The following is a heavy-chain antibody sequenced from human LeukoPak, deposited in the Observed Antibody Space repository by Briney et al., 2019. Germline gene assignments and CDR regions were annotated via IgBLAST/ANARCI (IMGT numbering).Heavy chain of an antibody. CDR1: GFTFSSYA. CDR3: AKDQAGYCSSTSCYSTTFDI. D-gene: IGHD2-2*02. V-gene: IGHV3-23*01. Sequence: GGSLRLSCAASGFTFSSYAMSWVCQAPGKGLEWVSAISGSGGSTYYADSVKGRFTISRDNSKNTLYLQMNSLRAEDTAVYYCAKDQAGYCSSTSCYSTTFDIWGQGTMVTVSS. J-gene: IGHJ3*02. CDR2: ISGSGGST.